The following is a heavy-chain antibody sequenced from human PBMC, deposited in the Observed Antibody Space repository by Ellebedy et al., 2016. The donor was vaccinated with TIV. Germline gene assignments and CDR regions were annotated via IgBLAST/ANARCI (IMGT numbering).Heavy chain of an antibody. CDR3: ARGGWGGRLGESFLDY. V-gene: IGHV1-18*04. Sequence: AASVKVSCKASGFAFTRYGFSWVRQAPGQGLEWMGWISAYNGKTNYAQKFQGRVTMTTETSTRTVYMELRTLRSDDTAVYFCARGGWGGRLGESFLDYWGQGTLVTVSS. CDR1: GFAFTRYG. CDR2: ISAYNGKT. D-gene: IGHD3-16*01. J-gene: IGHJ4*02.